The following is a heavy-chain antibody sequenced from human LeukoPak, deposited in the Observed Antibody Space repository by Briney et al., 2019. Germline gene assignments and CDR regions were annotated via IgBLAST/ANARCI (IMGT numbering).Heavy chain of an antibody. CDR3: ARGCGLHLSPAPSYYDSRCRYFDA. Sequence: PGGSLRLSCVVSGFTFSTYWMSWVRQAPGKGLECVATIKRNGSVKNYGDSVQGRFTISRDNAKNSLYLQMHSLRVEDTAVYYCARGCGLHLSPAPSYYDSRCRYFDAWGQGTLVTVSS. CDR2: IKRNGSVK. J-gene: IGHJ4*02. CDR1: GFTFSTYW. D-gene: IGHD3-22*01. V-gene: IGHV3-7*01.